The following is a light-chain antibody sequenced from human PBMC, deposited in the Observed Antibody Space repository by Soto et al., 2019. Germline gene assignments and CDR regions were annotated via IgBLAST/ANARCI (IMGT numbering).Light chain of an antibody. CDR1: SSDIGGYRF. Sequence: QSVLTQPASVSGSPERSITSSGTGASSDIGGYRFVSWYQHHPGKAPKLIIYEVSNRPSGVSNRFSGSKSGNTASLTISGLQPDDEADYYCSSYTSSNSLYVFGTGTKVTVL. V-gene: IGLV2-14*01. CDR3: SSYTSSNSLYV. CDR2: EVS. J-gene: IGLJ1*01.